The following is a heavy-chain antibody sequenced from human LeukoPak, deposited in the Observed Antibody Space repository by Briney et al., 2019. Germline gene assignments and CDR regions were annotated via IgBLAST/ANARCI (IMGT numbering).Heavy chain of an antibody. V-gene: IGHV4-4*02. CDR2: IYHSGST. CDR1: GGSISSSNW. Sequence: SGTLSLTCAVSGGSISSSNWWSWVRQPPGKGLEWIGEIYHSGSTNYNPSLKSRVTISVDKSKNQFSLKLSSVTAADTAVYYCARSPKYYDILTGYYRGYFDYWGQGTLVTVSS. D-gene: IGHD3-9*01. J-gene: IGHJ4*02. CDR3: ARSPKYYDILTGYYRGYFDY.